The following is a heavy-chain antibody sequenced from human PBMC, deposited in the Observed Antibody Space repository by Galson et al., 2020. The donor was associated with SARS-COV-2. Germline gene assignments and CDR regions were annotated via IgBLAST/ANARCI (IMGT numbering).Heavy chain of an antibody. J-gene: IGHJ4*02. CDR3: ARLTLDYGDYRPLDY. V-gene: IGHV1-2*02. D-gene: IGHD4-17*01. CDR1: GYTFTAYY. CDR2: INPNSGGT. Sequence: GESLKISCKASGYTFTAYYMHWVRQAPGQGLEWMGWINPNSGGTNYAQKFQGRVTMTRDTSISTAYMELSRLKFDDTAVYYCARLTLDYGDYRPLDYWGQGTLVTVSS.